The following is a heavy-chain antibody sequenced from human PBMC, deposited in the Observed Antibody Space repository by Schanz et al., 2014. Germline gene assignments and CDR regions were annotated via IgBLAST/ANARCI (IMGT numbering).Heavy chain of an antibody. CDR2: ISGSSIHK. CDR1: GFNFRNYW. V-gene: IGHV3-48*01. D-gene: IGHD4-17*01. CDR3: ARPFLGYYGDLAY. Sequence: EGQLVESGGGLVQPGGSLRLSCVVSGFNFRNYWMSWVRQAPGKGLEWVSHISGSSIHKNYADSVKGRFTISRDNSKNTLYLQMNSLRAEDTAVYFCARPFLGYYGDLAYWGQGTLVTVSS. J-gene: IGHJ4*02.